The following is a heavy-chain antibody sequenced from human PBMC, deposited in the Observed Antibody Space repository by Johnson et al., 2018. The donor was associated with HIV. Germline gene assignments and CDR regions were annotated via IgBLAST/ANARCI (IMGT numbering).Heavy chain of an antibody. J-gene: IGHJ3*02. CDR2: ISYDGSNK. CDR1: GFTFSSYA. V-gene: IGHV3-30-3*01. CDR3: ATDVDGASEWRPAFDI. D-gene: IGHD4-17*01. Sequence: QVQLVESGGGTVQPGGSLRLSCAASGFTFSSYAMHWVRQAPGKGLEWVAVISYDGSNKYYADSVKGRFTISRDNAKNSLYLQMNSLRAEDTALYYCATDVDGASEWRPAFDIWGQGTMVTVSS.